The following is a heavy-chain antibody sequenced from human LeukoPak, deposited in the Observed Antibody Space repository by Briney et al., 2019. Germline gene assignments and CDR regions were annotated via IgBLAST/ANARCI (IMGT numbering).Heavy chain of an antibody. CDR1: GGSISSSSYY. CDR3: ARLSGCYYYMDV. V-gene: IGHV4-39*01. D-gene: IGHD3-10*01. Sequence: PSETLSLTCTVSGGSISSSSYYWGWIRQPPGKGLDWIGSIYYSGSTYYNPSLKSRVTISVDTSKNQFSLKLSSVTAADTAVYYCARLSGCYYYMDVWGKGTTVTVSS. J-gene: IGHJ6*03. CDR2: IYYSGST.